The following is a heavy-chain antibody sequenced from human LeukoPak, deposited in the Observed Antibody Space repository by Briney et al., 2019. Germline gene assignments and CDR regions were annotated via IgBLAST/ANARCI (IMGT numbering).Heavy chain of an antibody. CDR1: GFALSSYV. CDR2: ISGSGDTT. Sequence: GSLRLSCEVSGFALSSYVMSWVRQSPGKGLEWVSGISGSGDTTYYADSVKGRFTTSRDNSKNTLYLQMKSLRAEDTAVYFCAPLAGDSDGWYHKYWGQGTLVTVSS. CDR3: APLAGDSDGWYHKY. J-gene: IGHJ4*02. V-gene: IGHV3-23*01. D-gene: IGHD3-22*01.